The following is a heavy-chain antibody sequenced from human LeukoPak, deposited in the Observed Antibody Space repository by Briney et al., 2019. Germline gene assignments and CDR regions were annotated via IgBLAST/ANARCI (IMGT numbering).Heavy chain of an antibody. Sequence: SETLSLTCAVYGGSFSGYYWSWIRQPPGKGLEWIGEINHSGSTNYNPSLKSRVTISVDTSKNQFSLKLSSVTAADTAVYYCARGSWLWWPHAFDIWGQGTMVTVSS. J-gene: IGHJ3*02. V-gene: IGHV4-34*01. CDR2: INHSGST. D-gene: IGHD2-21*01. CDR1: GGSFSGYY. CDR3: ARGSWLWWPHAFDI.